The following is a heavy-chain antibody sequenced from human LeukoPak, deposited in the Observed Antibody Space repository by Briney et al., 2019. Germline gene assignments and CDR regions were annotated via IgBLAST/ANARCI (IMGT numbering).Heavy chain of an antibody. J-gene: IGHJ4*02. CDR3: AKDGSGSGSYYAYYFDY. D-gene: IGHD3-10*01. CDR2: IWYDGSNK. CDR1: GFTFSSYG. Sequence: GGSLRLSCAASGFTFSSYGMRWVRQAPGKGLEWVAVIWYDGSNKYYADSVKGRFTISRDNSKNTLYLQMNSLRAEDTAVYYCAKDGSGSGSYYAYYFDYWGQGTLVTVSS. V-gene: IGHV3-33*06.